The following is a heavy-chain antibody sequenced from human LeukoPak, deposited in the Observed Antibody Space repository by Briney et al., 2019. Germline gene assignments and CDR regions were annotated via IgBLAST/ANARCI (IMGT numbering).Heavy chain of an antibody. D-gene: IGHD4-23*01. Sequence: SQTLSLTCTVSGGSVSSGVCFWSWIRQPPGKGLEWIGYIYYSGSTSYNPSLRSRITISVDTSKNQFSLKLSSVTAADTAIYYCARGYVNYGGSFDYWGQGTLVTVSS. CDR3: ARGYVNYGGSFDY. V-gene: IGHV4-30-4*01. CDR2: IYYSGST. CDR1: GGSVSSGVCF. J-gene: IGHJ4*02.